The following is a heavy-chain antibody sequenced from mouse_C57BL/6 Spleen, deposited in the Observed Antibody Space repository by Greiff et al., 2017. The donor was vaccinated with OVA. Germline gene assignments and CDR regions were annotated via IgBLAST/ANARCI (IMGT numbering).Heavy chain of an antibody. CDR1: GYSFTGYY. CDR3: ARSGLLLRAMDY. Sequence: VHVKQSGPELVKPGASVKISCNASGYSFTGYYMNWVKQSPEKSLEWIGEINPSTGGTTYNQKFKAKATLTVDKSSSTAYMQLKSLTSEDSAVYYCARSGLLLRAMDYWGQGTSVTVSS. V-gene: IGHV1-42*01. D-gene: IGHD1-1*01. CDR2: INPSTGGT. J-gene: IGHJ4*01.